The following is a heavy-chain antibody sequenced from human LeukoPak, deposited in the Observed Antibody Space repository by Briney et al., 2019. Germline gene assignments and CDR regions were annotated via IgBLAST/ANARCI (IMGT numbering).Heavy chain of an antibody. J-gene: IGHJ4*02. V-gene: IGHV1-18*01. CDR2: ISGYNVYT. D-gene: IGHD3-10*01. CDR1: GYIFTNYG. CDR3: ARSRTHRLYSGSGSYPGAFDY. Sequence: ASVKVSCKPSGYIFTNYGISWVRQAPGQGLEWMGWISGYNVYTNHAQKLQGRVTMTTDTSTSTVYMELRSLRSDDTAVYYCARSRTHRLYSGSGSYPGAFDYWGQGTLVTVSS.